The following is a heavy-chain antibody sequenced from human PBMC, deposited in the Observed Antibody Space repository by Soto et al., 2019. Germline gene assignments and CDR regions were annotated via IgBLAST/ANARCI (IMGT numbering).Heavy chain of an antibody. D-gene: IGHD3-16*01. V-gene: IGHV1-2*02. CDR3: ARDERSYGEPPFDY. CDR1: GFIFTGYY. CDR2: IKSNGGDP. Sequence: GASVKVSCKASGFIFTGYYIHWVLQVPGQGLEWMGWIKSNGGDPKYAQKFQDRVTMTRDTSMDTVYMELSSLRSDDSAMYYCARDERSYGEPPFDYWGQGTLVTVSS. J-gene: IGHJ4*02.